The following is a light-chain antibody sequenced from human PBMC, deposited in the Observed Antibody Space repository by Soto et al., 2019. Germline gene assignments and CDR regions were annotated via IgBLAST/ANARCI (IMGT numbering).Light chain of an antibody. Sequence: DIQMTQSPSSLSASVGDRVTITCQASQDISNYLNWYQQKPGKAPKLLSYDASNLETGVPSRFSGSGSGTDFTLTISRLQPEDIATYYCQQYDNLRYTCGQGTKLEIK. CDR3: QQYDNLRYT. J-gene: IGKJ2*01. CDR1: QDISNY. V-gene: IGKV1-33*01. CDR2: DAS.